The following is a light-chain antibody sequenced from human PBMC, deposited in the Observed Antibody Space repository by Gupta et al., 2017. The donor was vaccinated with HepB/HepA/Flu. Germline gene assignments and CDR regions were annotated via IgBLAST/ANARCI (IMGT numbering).Light chain of an antibody. Sequence: EIVMTQSPVTLSVSPGERATLSCRASQSVRSNLAWYQQKPGQTPRLLIYGASTRATGIPARFSGSGSGTEFTLTISSLQSEDVAVYYCQQYNSWPRAFGQGTKVEIK. CDR3: QQYNSWPRA. CDR2: GAS. CDR1: QSVRSN. J-gene: IGKJ1*01. V-gene: IGKV3-15*01.